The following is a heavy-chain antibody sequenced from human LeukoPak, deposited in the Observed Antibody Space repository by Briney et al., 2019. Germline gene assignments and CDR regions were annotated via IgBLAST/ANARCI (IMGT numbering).Heavy chain of an antibody. CDR3: ARVARGDYYYYYMDV. CDR1: GGSISSYY. J-gene: IGHJ6*03. CDR2: ISSSSSYI. Sequence: ETLSLTCTVSGGSISSYYWSWVRQAPGKGLEWVSSISSSSSYIYYADSVKGRFTISRDNAKNSLYLQINSLRAEDTALYYCARVARGDYYYYYMDVWGKGTTVTVSS. D-gene: IGHD3-10*01. V-gene: IGHV3-21*01.